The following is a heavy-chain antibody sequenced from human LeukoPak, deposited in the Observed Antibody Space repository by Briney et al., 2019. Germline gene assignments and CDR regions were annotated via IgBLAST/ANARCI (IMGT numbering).Heavy chain of an antibody. CDR1: GFTFSSYA. V-gene: IGHV3-23*01. D-gene: IGHD3-3*01. CDR2: ISGSDGST. Sequence: GGSLRLSCAASGFTFSSYAMTWVRQAPGKGLEWVSAISGSDGSTYYADSVKGRFTISRDNSKNTLYLQMNSLRAEDTAVYYCAKNLYDFWSGYYWGIDYWGQGTLVTVSS. CDR3: AKNLYDFWSGYYWGIDY. J-gene: IGHJ4*02.